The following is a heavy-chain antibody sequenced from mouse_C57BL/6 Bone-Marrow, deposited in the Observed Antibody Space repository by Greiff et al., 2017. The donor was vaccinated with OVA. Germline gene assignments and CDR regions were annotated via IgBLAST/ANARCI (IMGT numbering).Heavy chain of an antibody. J-gene: IGHJ1*03. Sequence: VQLQQPGAELVMPGASVKLSCKASGYTFTSYWMHWVKQRPGQGLEWIGEIDPSDSYTNYNQKFKGKSTLTVDKSSSTADMQLSSLTSEDSAVYYCARGDGPYWYFDVWGTGTTVTVSS. CDR3: ARGDGPYWYFDV. V-gene: IGHV1-69*01. D-gene: IGHD2-3*01. CDR2: IDPSDSYT. CDR1: GYTFTSYW.